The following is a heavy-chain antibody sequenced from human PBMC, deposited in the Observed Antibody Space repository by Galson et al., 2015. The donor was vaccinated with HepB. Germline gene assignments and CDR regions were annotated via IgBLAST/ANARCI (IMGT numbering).Heavy chain of an antibody. J-gene: IGHJ3*02. Sequence: KVSCKASGYTFSSYWIGWVRQMPGKGLEWMGIIYPGDSDTRYSPSFQGQVTISADKFIPTAYLQWSSLKASDTAVYYCASGNYSWAFDIWGQGTMVTVSS. D-gene: IGHD2-15*01. CDR2: IYPGDSDT. V-gene: IGHV5-51*01. CDR3: ASGNYSWAFDI. CDR1: GYTFSSYW.